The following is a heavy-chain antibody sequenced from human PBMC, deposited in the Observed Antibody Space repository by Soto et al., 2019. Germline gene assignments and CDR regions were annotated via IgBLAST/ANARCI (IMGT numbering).Heavy chain of an antibody. D-gene: IGHD6-19*01. Sequence: PGGSLRLSCAASGFTFSSYAMHWVRQAPGKGLEWVAVISYDGSNKYYADSVKGRFTISRDNSKNTLYLQMNSLRAEDTAVYYCASEPDTASGWLPNRDYWGQGTLVTVSS. CDR3: ASEPDTASGWLPNRDY. J-gene: IGHJ4*02. CDR1: GFTFSSYA. CDR2: ISYDGSNK. V-gene: IGHV3-30-3*01.